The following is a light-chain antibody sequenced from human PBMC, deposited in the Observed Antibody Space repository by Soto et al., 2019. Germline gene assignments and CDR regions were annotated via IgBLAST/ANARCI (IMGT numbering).Light chain of an antibody. J-gene: IGKJ3*01. CDR2: DAS. CDR3: QQRRNWPPEVT. CDR1: QSVRSS. V-gene: IGKV3-11*01. Sequence: EIVLTQSPDTLSLSPGERATLSCRASQSVRSSLAWYQQKPGQAPRLLIYDASNRATGIPARFSGSGSGTDFTLTISSLEPEDFAVDYCQQRRNWPPEVTFGTGTKVDIK.